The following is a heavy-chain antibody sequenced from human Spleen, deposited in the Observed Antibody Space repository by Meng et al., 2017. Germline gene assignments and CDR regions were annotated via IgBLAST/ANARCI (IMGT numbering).Heavy chain of an antibody. CDR1: GYSVPDYW. Sequence: QGRGGKARAEGKKQGGSVKGCCKPSGYSVPDYWLHWVRRAPGQSLEWMGRSDPKSGDTHYAQRFQGRCTMTGDTSISTAYMALSGLRSDATAMYYCARDEDISAAGKLFGDYWGQGPLVTVSS. D-gene: IGHD6-13*01. V-gene: IGHV1-2*06. J-gene: IGHJ4*02. CDR2: SDPKSGDT. CDR3: ARDEDISAAGKLFGDY.